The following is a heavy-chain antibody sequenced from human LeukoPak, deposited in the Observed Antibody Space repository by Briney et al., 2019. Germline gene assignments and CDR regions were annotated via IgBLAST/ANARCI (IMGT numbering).Heavy chain of an antibody. V-gene: IGHV1-2*02. CDR3: ASLVGPHYDYVWGSYRSVVFDY. Sequence: ASVKVSCKASGYTFTAYYIHWVRQAPGQGLEWMGWINPNSGGTNYAQKFQGRVTMTRDTSISTAYMELSRLRSDDTAVYYCASLVGPHYDYVWGSYRSVVFDYWGQGTLVTVSS. J-gene: IGHJ4*02. CDR1: GYTFTAYY. D-gene: IGHD3-16*02. CDR2: INPNSGGT.